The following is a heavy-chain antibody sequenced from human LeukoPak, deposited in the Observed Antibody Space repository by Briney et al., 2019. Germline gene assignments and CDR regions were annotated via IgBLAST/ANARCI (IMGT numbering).Heavy chain of an antibody. CDR3: ARELSYYGSGNYYQGRGYYFDY. CDR2: ISPYNGNT. V-gene: IGHV1-18*01. D-gene: IGHD3-10*01. CDR1: GYTFTTNG. Sequence: ASVKVSCKASGYTFTTNGISWVRQAPGQGLEWMGWISPYNGNTNYAEKVQGRITMTTDTYTRTVFMELGRLTSDDTAVYYCARELSYYGSGNYYQGRGYYFDYWGQGTLLTVSS. J-gene: IGHJ4*02.